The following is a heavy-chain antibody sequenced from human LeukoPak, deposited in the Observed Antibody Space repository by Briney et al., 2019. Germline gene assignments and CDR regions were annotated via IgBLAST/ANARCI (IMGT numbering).Heavy chain of an antibody. Sequence: SETLSLTCAVYGGSFSGYYWSWIRQPPGKGLEWIGEINHSGSTNYNPSLKSRVTISVDKSKNQFSLKLSSVIAADTAVYYCARVITTGDANYFDYWGQGTLVTVSS. CDR2: INHSGST. CDR1: GGSFSGYY. CDR3: ARVITTGDANYFDY. J-gene: IGHJ4*02. D-gene: IGHD3-3*01. V-gene: IGHV4-34*01.